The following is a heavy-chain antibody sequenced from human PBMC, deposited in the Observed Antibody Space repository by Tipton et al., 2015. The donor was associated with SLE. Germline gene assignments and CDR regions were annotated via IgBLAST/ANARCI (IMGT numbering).Heavy chain of an antibody. CDR2: VYGSGST. CDR1: GGSINTYF. CDR3: ARHKYGWYYYFDY. V-gene: IGHV4-59*08. Sequence: TLSLTCTVSGGSINTYFWSWIRQPPGKGLEWIGYVYGSGSTHYNPSLTSRVTISVDTSKNQFSLKLSSVTAADTAVYYCARHKYGWYYYFDYWGQGTLVTVSS. D-gene: IGHD6-19*01. J-gene: IGHJ4*02.